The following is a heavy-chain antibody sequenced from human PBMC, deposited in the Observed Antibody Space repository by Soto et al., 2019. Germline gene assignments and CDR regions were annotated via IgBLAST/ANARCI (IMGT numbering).Heavy chain of an antibody. V-gene: IGHV1-24*01. CDR3: AISTITMIVVGAFDI. D-gene: IGHD3-22*01. Sequence: ASVKVSCKVSGYTLTELSMHWVRQAPGKGLEWMGGFDPEDGETIYAQKFQGRVTMTEDTSTDTAYMELSSLRSEDTAVYYSAISTITMIVVGAFDIWGQGTMVTVSS. CDR2: FDPEDGET. J-gene: IGHJ3*02. CDR1: GYTLTELS.